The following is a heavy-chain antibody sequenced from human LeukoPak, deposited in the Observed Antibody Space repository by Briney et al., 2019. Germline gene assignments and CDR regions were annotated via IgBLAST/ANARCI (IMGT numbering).Heavy chain of an antibody. CDR2: IIPIFGTA. V-gene: IGHV1-69*05. CDR3: ARDSCSSTSCYTGPFYYYYYMDV. J-gene: IGHJ6*03. D-gene: IGHD2-2*02. CDR1: GGTFSSYA. Sequence: ASVKVSCTASGGTFSSYAISWVRQAPGQGLEWMGGIIPIFGTANYAQKFQGRVTITTDESTSTAYMELSSLRSEDTAVYYCARDSCSSTSCYTGPFYYYYYMDVWGKGTTVTVSS.